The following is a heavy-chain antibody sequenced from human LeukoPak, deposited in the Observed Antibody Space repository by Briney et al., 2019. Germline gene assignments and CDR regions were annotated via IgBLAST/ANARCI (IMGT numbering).Heavy chain of an antibody. Sequence: PSETLSLTCTVSGGSISSGSYYWGWIRQPAGKGLEWIGRIYTSGSGSTIYNPSLKSRVTISVDTSKNQFSLKLTSVTAADAAVYYCARDAFRGAVDYWGQGTLVTVSS. CDR3: ARDAFRGAVDY. D-gene: IGHD1-26*01. CDR2: IYTSGSGST. V-gene: IGHV4-61*02. J-gene: IGHJ4*02. CDR1: GGSISSGSYY.